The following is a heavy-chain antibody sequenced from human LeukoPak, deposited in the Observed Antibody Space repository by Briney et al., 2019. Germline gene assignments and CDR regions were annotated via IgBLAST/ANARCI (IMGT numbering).Heavy chain of an antibody. D-gene: IGHD1-1*01. CDR3: ARDRLLEDRDYHYYYYMDV. Sequence: PGGSLRLSCAASGFTFSSYEMNWVRQAPGKGLEWVSYISSSGSTIYYADSVKGRFTISRDNAKNSLYLQMNSLRAEDTAVYYCARDRLLEDRDYHYYYYMDVWGIGTTVTVSS. CDR2: ISSSGSTI. CDR1: GFTFSSYE. J-gene: IGHJ6*03. V-gene: IGHV3-48*03.